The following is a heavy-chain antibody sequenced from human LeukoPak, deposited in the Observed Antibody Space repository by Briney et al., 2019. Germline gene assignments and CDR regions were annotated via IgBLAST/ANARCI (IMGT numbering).Heavy chain of an antibody. CDR1: GGSISSGGYY. V-gene: IGHV4-31*03. CDR2: IYYSGST. CDR3: ARATSYGDSLFDY. Sequence: NPSETLSLTCTVSGGSISSGGYYRSWIRQHPGKGLEWIGHIYYSGSTYYNPSLKSRVTISVDTSKNQFSLKLSSVTAADTAVYYCARATSYGDSLFDYWGQGTLVTVSS. D-gene: IGHD4-17*01. J-gene: IGHJ4*02.